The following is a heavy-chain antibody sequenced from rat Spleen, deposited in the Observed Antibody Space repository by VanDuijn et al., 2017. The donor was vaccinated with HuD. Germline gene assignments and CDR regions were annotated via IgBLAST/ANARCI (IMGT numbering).Heavy chain of an antibody. V-gene: IGHV5-19*01. D-gene: IGHD1-11*01. CDR3: ATDLTGGYYFDY. CDR2: LSTSGGSI. J-gene: IGHJ3*01. Sequence: EVELVESGGGLVQPGRSMKLSCAASGFTFSNYGMAWVRQAPTKGLEWVASLSTSGGSIYYRDSVKGRFTISRDNAKSTLYLQMDSLRSEDTATYYCATDLTGGYYFDYWGQGTLVTVSS. CDR1: GFTFSNYG.